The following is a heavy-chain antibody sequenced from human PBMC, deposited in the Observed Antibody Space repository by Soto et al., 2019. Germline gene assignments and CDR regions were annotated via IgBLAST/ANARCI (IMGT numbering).Heavy chain of an antibody. J-gene: IGHJ4*02. Sequence: SETLSLTCTVSGGSISSYYWSWIRQPPGKGLEWIGYIYYSGSTNYNPSLKSQVTISVDTSKNQFSLKLSSVTAADTAVYYCARVLDDYGPIYYFDYWGQGTLVTVSS. CDR1: GGSISSYY. CDR3: ARVLDDYGPIYYFDY. D-gene: IGHD4-17*01. V-gene: IGHV4-59*01. CDR2: IYYSGST.